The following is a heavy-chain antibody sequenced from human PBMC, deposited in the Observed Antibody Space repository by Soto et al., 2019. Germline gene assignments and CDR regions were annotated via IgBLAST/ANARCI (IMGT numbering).Heavy chain of an antibody. CDR1: GGTFSSYA. J-gene: IGHJ3*02. CDR2: IIPIFGTA. V-gene: IGHV1-69*13. CDR3: VSTLGPNAPAFDI. Sequence: SVKVSCKASGGTFSSYAISWVRQAPGQGLEWMGGIIPIFGTANYAQKFQGRVTITADESTSTAYMELSSLRSEDTAVYYCVSTLGPNAPAFDIWGQGTMVTVSS. D-gene: IGHD3-16*01.